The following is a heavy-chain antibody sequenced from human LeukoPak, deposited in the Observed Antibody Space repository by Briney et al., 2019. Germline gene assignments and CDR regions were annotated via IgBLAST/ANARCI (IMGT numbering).Heavy chain of an antibody. D-gene: IGHD5-12*01. Sequence: GGSLRLSCAASGFTFPNYWMSWVRQAPGKGLEWVSGVSGSGGSTYYADSVKGRFTISRDNSKNTLYLQMNSLRAEDTAVYYCAKDLDIVATITGNWGQGTLVTVSS. J-gene: IGHJ4*02. V-gene: IGHV3-23*01. CDR3: AKDLDIVATITGN. CDR2: VSGSGGST. CDR1: GFTFPNYW.